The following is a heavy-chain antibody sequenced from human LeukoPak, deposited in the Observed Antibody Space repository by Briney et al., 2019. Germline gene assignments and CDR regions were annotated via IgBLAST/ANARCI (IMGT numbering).Heavy chain of an antibody. J-gene: IGHJ5*02. CDR1: GYTFTSYG. CDR3: ARAEEAYYYDSSDTNWFDP. V-gene: IGHV1-18*01. CDR2: ISAYNGNT. D-gene: IGHD3-22*01. Sequence: ASVKVSCKASGYTFTSYGISWVRQAPGQGLEWMGWISAYNGNTNYAQKLQGRVTMTTDTSTSTAYMELRSLRSDDTAVYYCARAEEAYYYDSSDTNWFDPWGQGTLVTVSS.